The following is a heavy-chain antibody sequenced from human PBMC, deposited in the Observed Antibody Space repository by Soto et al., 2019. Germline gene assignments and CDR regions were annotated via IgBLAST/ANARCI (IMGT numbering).Heavy chain of an antibody. CDR2: IRGSSSYK. J-gene: IGHJ2*01. CDR3: AKAQRVGPTCYFDL. V-gene: IGHV3-21*03. Sequence: EVQLVESGGGLVKPGGSLRLSCAASGFTVRDYSMHWVRQAPGKGLEWVSIIRGSSSYKYHADSVKGRFTISRDNAKNSLHLQMTTLGAEDTAVYYCAKAQRVGPTCYFDLWGRGTPVTVSS. D-gene: IGHD1-26*01. CDR1: GFTVRDYS.